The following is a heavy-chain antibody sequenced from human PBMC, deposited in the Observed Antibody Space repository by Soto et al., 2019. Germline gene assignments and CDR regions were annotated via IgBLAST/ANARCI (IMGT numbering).Heavy chain of an antibody. Sequence: PSETLSLTCTVSGGSISSSSYYWGWIRQPPGKGLEWIGSIYYSGSTYYNPSLKSRVTISVDTSKNQFSLKLSSVTAADTAVYYCAGRLVVIGWFDPWGQGTLVTVSS. D-gene: IGHD3-22*01. CDR2: IYYSGST. V-gene: IGHV4-39*01. CDR3: AGRLVVIGWFDP. J-gene: IGHJ5*02. CDR1: GGSISSSSYY.